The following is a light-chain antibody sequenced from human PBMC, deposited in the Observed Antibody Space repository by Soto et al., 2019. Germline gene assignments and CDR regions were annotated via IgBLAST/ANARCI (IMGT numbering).Light chain of an antibody. V-gene: IGLV2-14*01. CDR3: SSYTSSSTLVV. CDR1: SSDVGGYNY. Sequence: QSVLTQPASVSGSPGQSITISCTGTSSDVGGYNYVSWYQQHPGKAPKLLIYDVSNRPSGVSNRFSGSKSGNTASLTISGLQADDEADYHCSSYTSSSTLVVFGGGTKLTVL. J-gene: IGLJ2*01. CDR2: DVS.